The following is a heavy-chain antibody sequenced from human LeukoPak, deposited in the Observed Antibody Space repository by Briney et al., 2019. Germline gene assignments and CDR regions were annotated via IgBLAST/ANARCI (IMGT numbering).Heavy chain of an antibody. J-gene: IGHJ4*02. CDR1: GFTFSSYG. CDR3: AKPYGSGSYYHRFDY. V-gene: IGHV3-30*18. D-gene: IGHD3-10*01. Sequence: GGSLRLSCAASGFTFSSYGMHWVRQAPGKGLEWVAVISYDGSNKYYADSVKGRFTISRDNSKNTLYLQMNSLRAEDTAVYYCAKPYGSGSYYHRFDYWGQGTLVTVSS. CDR2: ISYDGSNK.